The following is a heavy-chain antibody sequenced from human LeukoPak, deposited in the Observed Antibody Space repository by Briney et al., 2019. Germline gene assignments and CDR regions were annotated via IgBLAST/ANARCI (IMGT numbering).Heavy chain of an antibody. Sequence: APVKVSCKVSGYTLTELSMHWVRQAPGKGLEWMGGFDPEDGETIYAQKFQGRVTMTEDTSTDTAYMELSSLRSEDTAVYYCATDPVYGDGGSYEAYWGQGTLVTVSS. CDR3: ATDPVYGDGGSYEAY. V-gene: IGHV1-24*01. J-gene: IGHJ4*02. D-gene: IGHD1-26*01. CDR2: FDPEDGET. CDR1: GYTLTELS.